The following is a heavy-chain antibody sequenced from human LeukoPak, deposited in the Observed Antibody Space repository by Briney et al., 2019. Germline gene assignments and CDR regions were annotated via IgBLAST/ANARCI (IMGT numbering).Heavy chain of an antibody. Sequence: SETLSLTCTVPGGSISSGTYYWSWIRQHPGKCLEWIGYIYYSGSTYYNPSLKSRVTISIDTSKNQFSLKLSSVTAADTAVYYCARAGVYSGSYFDYWGQGTLVTVSS. D-gene: IGHD1-26*01. V-gene: IGHV4-31*03. CDR2: IYYSGST. CDR1: GGSISSGTYY. J-gene: IGHJ4*02. CDR3: ARAGVYSGSYFDY.